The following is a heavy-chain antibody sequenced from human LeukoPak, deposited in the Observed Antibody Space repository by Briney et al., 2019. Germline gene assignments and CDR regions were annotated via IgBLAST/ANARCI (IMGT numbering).Heavy chain of an antibody. CDR1: GFTFRSYW. J-gene: IGHJ4*02. Sequence: GGSLRLSCVGSGFTFRSYWMSWVRQAPGKGLEWVANIKQDGTRKYYVDSVKGRFTLSRDTAKNSLYLEMNSLRAEDTAIYYCARELSGRSLDYWGQGTLVTVSS. D-gene: IGHD1-26*01. CDR2: IKQDGTRK. CDR3: ARELSGRSLDY. V-gene: IGHV3-7*01.